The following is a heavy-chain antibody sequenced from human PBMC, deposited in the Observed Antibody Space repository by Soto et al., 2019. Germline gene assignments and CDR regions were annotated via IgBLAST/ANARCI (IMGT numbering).Heavy chain of an antibody. Sequence: SVKVSCKASGYTFTSHGISWVRQAPGPGLEWMGRIIPNIGIANYAQKFQGRVTITADKSTSTAYMELSSLRSEDTAVYYCSIAVAGKKQYYFDYWGQGTLVTVSS. J-gene: IGHJ4*02. D-gene: IGHD6-19*01. CDR2: IIPNIGIA. CDR1: GYTFTSHG. V-gene: IGHV1-69*04. CDR3: SIAVAGKKQYYFDY.